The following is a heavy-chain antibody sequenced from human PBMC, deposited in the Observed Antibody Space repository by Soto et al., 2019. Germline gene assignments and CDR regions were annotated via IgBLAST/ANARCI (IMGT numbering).Heavy chain of an antibody. CDR3: VAGSPFEY. J-gene: IGHJ4*02. Sequence: DVQLEESGGAWVRPGGSLRLSCAGSGFIFGDAWLSWVRQAPGQGLEWVGRVKRKSDGETPDYAAPVTGRFTISRADSKPTLYLQMHRLTLADTGIYYWVAGSPFEYWGQGTLVTVSS. CDR2: VKRKSDGETP. D-gene: IGHD3-10*01. CDR1: GFIFGDAW. V-gene: IGHV3-15*02.